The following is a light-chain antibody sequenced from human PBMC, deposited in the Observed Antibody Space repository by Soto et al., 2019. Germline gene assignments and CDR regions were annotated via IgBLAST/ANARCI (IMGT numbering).Light chain of an antibody. CDR2: GAS. CDR3: QQYNNRPPWR. Sequence: EIVMTQSPATLSVSPGERATLSCRASQSVSSNLAWYQQKPGQAPRPLIDGASTRAAVIPARFSGSGSGTEFTLPLSSLQSEAFAVYYCQQYNNRPPWRFGQGKTVE. V-gene: IGKV3-15*01. J-gene: IGKJ1*01. CDR1: QSVSSN.